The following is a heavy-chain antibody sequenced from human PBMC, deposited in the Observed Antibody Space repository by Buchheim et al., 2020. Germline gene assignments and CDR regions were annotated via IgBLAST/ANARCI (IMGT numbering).Heavy chain of an antibody. V-gene: IGHV4-30-4*01. CDR2: IYHSGTT. CDR1: GGSISSGDYY. J-gene: IGHJ2*01. CDR3: ARVDSSSWGYFDL. D-gene: IGHD6-13*01. Sequence: QVQLQESGPGPVKPSQTLSLTCSVSGGSISSGDYYWSWIRQTPGKGLEWIGYIYHSGTTYYNSSLKSRLTMSIDTSKNQFSLQLNSVTAADTAVYYCARVDSSSWGYFDLWGRGTL.